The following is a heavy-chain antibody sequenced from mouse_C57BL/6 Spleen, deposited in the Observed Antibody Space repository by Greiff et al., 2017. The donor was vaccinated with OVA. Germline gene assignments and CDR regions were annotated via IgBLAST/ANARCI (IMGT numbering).Heavy chain of an antibody. CDR2: INPSTGGT. CDR1: GYSFTGYY. CDR3: ARLYYGSSYDYAMDY. Sequence: ARLQQSGPELVKPGASVKISCKASGYSFTGYYMNWVKQSPEKSLEWIGEINPSTGGTTYNQKFKAKATLTVDKSSSTAYMQLKSLTSEDSAVYYCARLYYGSSYDYAMDYWGQGTSVTVSS. V-gene: IGHV1-42*01. J-gene: IGHJ4*01. D-gene: IGHD1-1*01.